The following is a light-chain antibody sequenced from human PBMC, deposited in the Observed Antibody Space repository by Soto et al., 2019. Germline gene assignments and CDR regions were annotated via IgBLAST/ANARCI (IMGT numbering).Light chain of an antibody. V-gene: IGKV3-15*01. Sequence: EIMMTQSPATLSASPGERATLSCRASQSVTTNLAWYQKKPGQAPRLLIYNAFTRATGIAARFSGSGSGTDFTLTISTLQSEDFAVYYCQQYNNWPPFTFGQGTKLDIK. CDR2: NAF. CDR3: QQYNNWPPFT. J-gene: IGKJ2*01. CDR1: QSVTTN.